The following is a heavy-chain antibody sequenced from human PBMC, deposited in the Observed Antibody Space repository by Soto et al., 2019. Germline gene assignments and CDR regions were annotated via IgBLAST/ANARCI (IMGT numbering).Heavy chain of an antibody. CDR3: ARDTLPRYCSSTSCYGGYFDY. D-gene: IGHD2-2*01. Sequence: SLNVSCEASVGNFSSYAISWVRQAPGQGLDWMGGIIPIFGTANYAQKFQGRVTITADESTSTAYMELSSLRSEDTAVYYCARDTLPRYCSSTSCYGGYFDYWGQGTLVTVSS. J-gene: IGHJ4*02. CDR1: VGNFSSYA. V-gene: IGHV1-69*13. CDR2: IIPIFGTA.